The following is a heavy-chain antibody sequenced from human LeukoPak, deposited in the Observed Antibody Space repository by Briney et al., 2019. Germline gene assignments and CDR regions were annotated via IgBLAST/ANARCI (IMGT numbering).Heavy chain of an antibody. CDR2: ISGSGGST. V-gene: IGHV3-23*01. D-gene: IGHD3-3*01. J-gene: IGHJ4*02. Sequence: GGSLRLSCAASGFTFSSYAMSWVRQAPGKGLEWVSAISGSGGSTYYADSVKGRFTISRDNSKNTLYLRMNSLRAEDTAVYYCAKEDGLYYDFWSGYPFDYWGQGTLVTVSS. CDR1: GFTFSSYA. CDR3: AKEDGLYYDFWSGYPFDY.